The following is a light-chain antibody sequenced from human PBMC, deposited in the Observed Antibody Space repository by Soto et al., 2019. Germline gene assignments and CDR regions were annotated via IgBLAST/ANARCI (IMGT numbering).Light chain of an antibody. CDR2: YDS. V-gene: IGLV3-21*04. CDR3: QVWDSSSDHVV. CDR1: NMGSKS. J-gene: IGLJ2*01. Sequence: SYELTQPPSVSVAPGKTARITCGGNNMGSKSMHWYQQKPGQAPVLVIYYDSDRPSGIPERFSGSNSGNTATLTISRVEAGDEADYNCQVWDSSSDHVVFGGGTKLTVL.